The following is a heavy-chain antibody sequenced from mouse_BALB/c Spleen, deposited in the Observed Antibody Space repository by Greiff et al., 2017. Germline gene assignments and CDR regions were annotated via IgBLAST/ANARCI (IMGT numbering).Heavy chain of an antibody. CDR3: ARSGGYDDVCDAMDY. CDR1: GYTFTDYA. CDR2: ISTYYGDA. J-gene: IGHJ4*01. V-gene: IGHV1S137*01. Sequence: QVQLQQSGAELVRPGVSVKISCKGSGYTFTDYAMHWVKQSHAKSLEWIGVISTYYGDASYNQKFKGKATMTVDKSSSTAYMDLARLTSEDSAIYYCARSGGYDDVCDAMDYWGQGTSVTVSS. D-gene: IGHD2-2*01.